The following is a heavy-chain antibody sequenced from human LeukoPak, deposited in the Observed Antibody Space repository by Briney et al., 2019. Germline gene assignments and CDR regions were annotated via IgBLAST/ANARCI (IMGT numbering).Heavy chain of an antibody. CDR3: ARQFATASADTRGYFDF. D-gene: IGHD2-2*01. CDR2: XTYDGIA. CDR1: GAPISSSNDX. Sequence: PSETLSLACSVSGAPISSSNDXWGRXPQAXXXXXEWVGSXTYDGIAHYTTSLMSRATILVDTTKNQFSLKLSSVTAAHAAMYYCARQFATASADTRGYFDFGGQGTVVTVSS. V-gene: IGHV4-39*01. J-gene: IGHJ4*02.